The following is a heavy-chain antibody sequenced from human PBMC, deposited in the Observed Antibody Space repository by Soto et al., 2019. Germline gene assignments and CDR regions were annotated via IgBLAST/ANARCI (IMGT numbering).Heavy chain of an antibody. CDR1: GGSISSSSHY. D-gene: IGHD2-2*02. V-gene: IGHV4-39*01. CDR3: ARLLLDIVVISTAILPFDY. CDR2: LSYSGST. Sequence: PSETLSLTCTVSGGSISSSSHYWVWIRQPPGKGLEWIGSLSYSGSTYYNTSLMSRVTVSVETSKNQFSLNLSSVTAADTAVYYCARLLLDIVVISTAILPFDYWGQGTLVTVSS. J-gene: IGHJ4*02.